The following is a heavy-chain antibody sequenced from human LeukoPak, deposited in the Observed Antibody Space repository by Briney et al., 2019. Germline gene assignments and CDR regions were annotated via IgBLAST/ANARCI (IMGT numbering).Heavy chain of an antibody. CDR1: GGSISSYY. CDR2: IYTSGST. V-gene: IGHV4-4*07. Sequence: SETLSLTCTVSGGSISSYYWSWIRQPAGKGLEWIGRIYTSGSTSYNPSLKSRVTISVDTSKNQFSLKLRSVTAADTAVYYCARNTAGYYHDSSGYPNWFDPWGQGTLVTVSS. J-gene: IGHJ5*02. D-gene: IGHD3-22*01. CDR3: ARNTAGYYHDSSGYPNWFDP.